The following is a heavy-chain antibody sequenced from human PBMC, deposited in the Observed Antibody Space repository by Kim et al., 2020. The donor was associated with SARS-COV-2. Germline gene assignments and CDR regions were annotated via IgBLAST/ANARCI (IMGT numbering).Heavy chain of an antibody. J-gene: IGHJ6*02. V-gene: IGHV3-73*01. Sequence: GGSLRLSCAASGFTFSGSAMHWVRQASGKGLEWVGRIRSKANSYATAYAASVKGRFTISRDDSKNTAYLQMNSLKTEDTAVYYCTSRRVVTFNYYGMDVWGQGTTVTVSS. CDR2: IRSKANSYAT. D-gene: IGHD2-15*01. CDR1: GFTFSGSA. CDR3: TSRRVVTFNYYGMDV.